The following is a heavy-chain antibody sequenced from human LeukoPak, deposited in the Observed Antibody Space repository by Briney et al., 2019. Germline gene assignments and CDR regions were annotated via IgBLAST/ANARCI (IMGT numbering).Heavy chain of an antibody. Sequence: PGGSLRLSCAASGFTFSSYSMNWVRQAPGKGLEWVSSISSSSSYIYYADSVKGRFTISRDNAKNSLYPQMNSLRAEDTAVYYCARAGFNDAFDIWGQGTMVTVSS. J-gene: IGHJ3*02. CDR2: ISSSSSYI. CDR3: ARAGFNDAFDI. V-gene: IGHV3-21*01. CDR1: GFTFSSYS. D-gene: IGHD2-15*01.